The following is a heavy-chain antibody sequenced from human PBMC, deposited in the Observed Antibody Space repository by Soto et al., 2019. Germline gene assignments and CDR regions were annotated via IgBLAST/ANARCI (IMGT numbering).Heavy chain of an antibody. CDR1: GGSISSYY. CDR2: IYYSGST. J-gene: IGHJ6*03. V-gene: IGHV4-59*01. Sequence: SETLSLTCTVSGGSISSYYWSWIRQPPGKGLEWIGYIYYSGSTNYNPSLKSRVTISVDTSKNQFSLKLSSVTAADTAVYYCAILVVVPAAIFSYYYYMDVWGKGTTVTVSS. D-gene: IGHD2-2*01. CDR3: AILVVVPAAIFSYYYYMDV.